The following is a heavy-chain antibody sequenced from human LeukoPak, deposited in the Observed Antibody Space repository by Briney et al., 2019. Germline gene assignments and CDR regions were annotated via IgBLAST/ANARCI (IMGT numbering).Heavy chain of an antibody. J-gene: IGHJ6*03. CDR1: GYTLTELS. CDR2: FDPEDGET. D-gene: IGHD3-10*01. Sequence: ASVKVSCKVSGYTLTELSMHWVRQAPGKGLEWMGGFDPEDGETIYAQKFQGRVTMTEDTSTDTAYMELSSLRSEDTAVYYCARMSRITMVRGARYYYYVDVWGKGTTVTVSS. CDR3: ARMSRITMVRGARYYYYVDV. V-gene: IGHV1-24*01.